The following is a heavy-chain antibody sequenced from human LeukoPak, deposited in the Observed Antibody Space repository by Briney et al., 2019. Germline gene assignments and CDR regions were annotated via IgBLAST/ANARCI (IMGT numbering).Heavy chain of an antibody. V-gene: IGHV1-69*13. D-gene: IGHD4-23*01. J-gene: IGHJ4*02. CDR3: AREVHGGNSRNFDY. CDR1: GGTFSSYA. Sequence: GASVKVSCKASGGTFSSYAISWVRQAPGQGLEWMGGIIPIFGTANYAQKFQGRVTITADESTSTAYMELSSLRSEDTAVYYCAREVHGGNSRNFDYWGQGTLVTVSS. CDR2: IIPIFGTA.